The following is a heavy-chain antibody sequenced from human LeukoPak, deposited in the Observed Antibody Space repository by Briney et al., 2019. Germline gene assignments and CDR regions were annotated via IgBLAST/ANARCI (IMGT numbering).Heavy chain of an antibody. V-gene: IGHV3-7*03. D-gene: IGHD5-12*01. J-gene: IGHJ4*02. CDR2: IKKDGSET. CDR3: ARGRYSGTTYYFDY. CDR1: GFTFTTYW. Sequence: GSLRLSCAASGFTFTTYWMSWVRQGPGKGLEGVANIKKDGSETYYVDSVKGRFTISRDNAKNSLYLQMNSLRAEDTAMYYCARGRYSGTTYYFDYWGQGTLVTVSS.